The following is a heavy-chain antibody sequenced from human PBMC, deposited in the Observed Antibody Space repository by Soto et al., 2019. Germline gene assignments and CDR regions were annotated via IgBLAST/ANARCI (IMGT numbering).Heavy chain of an antibody. CDR2: IYDSGST. J-gene: IGHJ6*02. D-gene: IGHD3-10*01. CDR3: ARARISMVREVIKYNMDV. Sequence: PSETLSLTCTVSGGSISNYYWSWIRQPPGKGLEWIGYIYDSGSTNSKPSLQNRVTISVDTSKNQFSLKLRAVTAADTAIYYCARARISMVREVIKYNMDVWGQGTRVTVSS. CDR1: GGSISNYY. V-gene: IGHV4-59*01.